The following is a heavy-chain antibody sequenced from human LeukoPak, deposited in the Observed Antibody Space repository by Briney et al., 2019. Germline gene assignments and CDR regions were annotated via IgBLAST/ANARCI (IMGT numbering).Heavy chain of an antibody. V-gene: IGHV1-18*01. CDR1: GYTFTSYG. J-gene: IGHJ4*02. CDR2: ISAYNGNT. CDR3: ARDFLGIAAAGRLGY. Sequence: ASVKVSCKASGYTFTSYGISWVRQAPGQGLEWMGWISAYNGNTNYAQKLQGRVTMTTDTSTSTAYMELRSLRSDDTAVYYCARDFLGIAAAGRLGYWGQGTLVTVSS. D-gene: IGHD6-13*01.